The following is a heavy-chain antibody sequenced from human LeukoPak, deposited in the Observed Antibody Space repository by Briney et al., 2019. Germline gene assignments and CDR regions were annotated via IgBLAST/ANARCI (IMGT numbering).Heavy chain of an antibody. Sequence: ASVKVSCKASGGTFSSYAISWVRQAPGQGLEWMGGIIPIFGTANYAQKFQGRVTITADESTSTAYMELSSLRSEDTAVYYCARGVYYYGSGVYYYYYMDVWGKGTTVTVSS. J-gene: IGHJ6*03. D-gene: IGHD3-10*01. CDR3: ARGVYYYGSGVYYYYYMDV. CDR1: GGTFSSYA. V-gene: IGHV1-69*13. CDR2: IIPIFGTA.